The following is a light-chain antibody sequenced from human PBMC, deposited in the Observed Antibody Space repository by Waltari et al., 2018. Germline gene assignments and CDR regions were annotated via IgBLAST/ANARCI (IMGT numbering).Light chain of an antibody. CDR3: LQDSGYPLA. CDR2: GAS. CDR1: QGIGKD. V-gene: IGKV1-6*01. Sequence: AIQMTQSPSPLSASVGARVPITCRASQGIGKDLGWYQQKPGKAPKLLIYGASTLQNGVPSRFSGGGSGTYFTLTISSLQPEDFATYYCLQDSGYPLAFGGGTKVEIK. J-gene: IGKJ4*01.